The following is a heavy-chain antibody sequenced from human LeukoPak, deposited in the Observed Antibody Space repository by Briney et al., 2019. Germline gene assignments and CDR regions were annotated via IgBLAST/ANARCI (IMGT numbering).Heavy chain of an antibody. V-gene: IGHV4-59*01. CDR3: ARAGDGYKRKKAFDI. CDR1: GGSISSYY. D-gene: IGHD5-24*01. CDR2: IYYSGST. Sequence: SETLSLTCTVSGGSISSYYWSWIRQPPGKGLEWIGYIYYSGSTNYNPSLKSRVTISVYTSKNQFSLKLSSVTAADPAVDYCARAGDGYKRKKAFDIWGRGTMVSVSS. J-gene: IGHJ3*02.